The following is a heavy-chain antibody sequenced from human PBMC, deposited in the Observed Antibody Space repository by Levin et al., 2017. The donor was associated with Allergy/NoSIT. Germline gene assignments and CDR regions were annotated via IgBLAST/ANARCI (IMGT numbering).Heavy chain of an antibody. CDR2: ISSSSSYI. CDR3: ARDWKLGITGTTALDP. V-gene: IGHV3-21*01. J-gene: IGHJ5*02. D-gene: IGHD1-7*01. Sequence: GASVKVSCAASGFTFSSYSMNWVRQAPGKGLEWVSSISSSSSYIYYADSVKGRFTISRDNAKNSLYLQMNSLRAEDTAVYYCARDWKLGITGTTALDPWGQGTLVTVSS. CDR1: GFTFSSYS.